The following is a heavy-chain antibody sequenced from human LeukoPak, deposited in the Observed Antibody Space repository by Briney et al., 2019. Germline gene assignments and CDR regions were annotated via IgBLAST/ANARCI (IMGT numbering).Heavy chain of an antibody. J-gene: IGHJ6*03. CDR3: ARDGLTGYYKGYYYYIDV. Sequence: GGSLRLSCVASGFTFSGYNMNWVRQAPGKGLEWVSSISRRSSNIYYADSVKGRFTISTDNAKSSLYLQLNSLRAEDTAVYYCARDGLTGYYKGYYYYIDVWGKGTTVTVFS. CDR2: ISRRSSNI. V-gene: IGHV3-21*01. CDR1: GFTFSGYN. D-gene: IGHD3-9*01.